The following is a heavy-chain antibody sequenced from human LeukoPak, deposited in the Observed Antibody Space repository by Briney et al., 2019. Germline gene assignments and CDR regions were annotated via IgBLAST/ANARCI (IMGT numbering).Heavy chain of an antibody. CDR1: GFTFSSYG. J-gene: IGHJ4*02. Sequence: GGSLRLSCAASGFTFSSYGMLWVRQAPGKGLEWVAVISYDGSNKYYADSVKGRFTISRDNSKNTLYLQMNSLRVEDTAVYSCAKDLFGVVVAACDYWGQGTLVTVSS. V-gene: IGHV3-30*18. CDR2: ISYDGSNK. CDR3: AKDLFGVVVAACDY. D-gene: IGHD2-15*01.